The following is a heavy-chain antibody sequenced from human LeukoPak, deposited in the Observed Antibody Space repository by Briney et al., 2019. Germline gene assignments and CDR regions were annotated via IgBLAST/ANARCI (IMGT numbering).Heavy chain of an antibody. CDR2: INHSGST. D-gene: IGHD6-13*01. CDR1: GGSISSGGYY. J-gene: IGHJ4*02. V-gene: IGHV4-39*07. Sequence: SETLSLTCTVSGGSISSGGYYWSWIRQPPGKGLEWIGEINHSGSTNYNPSLTSRVTISVDTSKNQFSLNLSSVTAADTAVYYCARDSRISWFFLWGQGTLVTVSS. CDR3: ARDSRISWFFL.